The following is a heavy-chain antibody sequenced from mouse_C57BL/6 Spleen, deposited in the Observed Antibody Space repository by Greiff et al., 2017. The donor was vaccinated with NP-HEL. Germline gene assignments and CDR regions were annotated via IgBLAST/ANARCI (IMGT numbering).Heavy chain of an antibody. J-gene: IGHJ1*03. D-gene: IGHD2-5*01. CDR1: GYAFTNYL. Sequence: VQLQQSGAELVRPGTSVKVSCKASGYAFTNYLIEWVKQRPGQGLEWIGVINPGSGGTNYNEKFKGKATLTADKSSSTAYMQRSSRTSEDSAVYFCARSTKSNFYWYFDVWGTGTTVTVSS. V-gene: IGHV1-54*01. CDR3: ARSTKSNFYWYFDV. CDR2: INPGSGGT.